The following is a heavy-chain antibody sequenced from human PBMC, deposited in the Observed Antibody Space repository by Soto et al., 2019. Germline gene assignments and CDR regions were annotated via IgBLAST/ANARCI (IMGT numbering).Heavy chain of an antibody. J-gene: IGHJ6*02. D-gene: IGHD6-13*01. CDR1: GGSISSYY. CDR2: IYYSGST. Sequence: SETLSLTCTVSGGSISSYYWSWVRQPPGKGLEWIGYIYYSGSTNYNPSLKSRVTISVDTSKNQFSLKLSSVTAADTAVYYCARVQGGSSSWYTPYYYYGMDVWGQGTTVTVSS. V-gene: IGHV4-59*01. CDR3: ARVQGGSSSWYTPYYYYGMDV.